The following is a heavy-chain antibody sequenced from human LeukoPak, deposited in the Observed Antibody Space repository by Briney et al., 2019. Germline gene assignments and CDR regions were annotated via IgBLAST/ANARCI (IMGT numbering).Heavy chain of an antibody. CDR1: GFTFSSYN. J-gene: IGHJ3*02. D-gene: IGHD3-22*01. CDR3: ARRGDSRGYYDAFDI. CDR2: VGTAGDT. Sequence: GGSLRLFCTASGFTFSSYNMHWVRQPTGKGLEWVSAVGTAGDTYYPGSVKGRFTISRENAKNSLYLQMNSLRAGDTAVYYCARRGDSRGYYDAFDIWGQGTMVTVSS. V-gene: IGHV3-13*01.